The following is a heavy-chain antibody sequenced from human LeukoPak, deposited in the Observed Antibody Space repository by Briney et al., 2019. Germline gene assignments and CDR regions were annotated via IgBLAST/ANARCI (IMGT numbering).Heavy chain of an antibody. CDR3: ARGVLRFAGWFDP. D-gene: IGHD2-15*01. Sequence: ASVKVSCKASGYTFTSYAMHWVRQAPGQRLEWMGWINAGNGNTKYSQKFQGRVTITRDTSASTAYMELSSLRSEDTAVCYCARGVLRFAGWFDPWGQGTLVTVSS. V-gene: IGHV1-3*01. CDR2: INAGNGNT. J-gene: IGHJ5*02. CDR1: GYTFTSYA.